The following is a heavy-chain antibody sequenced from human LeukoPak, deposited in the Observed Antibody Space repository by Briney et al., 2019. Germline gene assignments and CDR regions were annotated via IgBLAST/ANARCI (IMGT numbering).Heavy chain of an antibody. J-gene: IGHJ4*02. CDR2: IYYSGST. CDR1: GGSISSYY. D-gene: IGHD6-19*01. Sequence: SETLSLTCTVSGGSISSYYWSWIRQPPGKGLEWIGYIYYSGSTSYNPSLKSRVTISVDTSKNQFSLKLSSVTAADTAVYYCARIDSSGWYDYWGQGTLVTVSS. CDR3: ARIDSSGWYDY. V-gene: IGHV4-59*08.